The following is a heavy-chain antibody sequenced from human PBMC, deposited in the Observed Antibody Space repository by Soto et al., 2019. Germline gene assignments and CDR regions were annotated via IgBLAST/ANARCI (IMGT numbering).Heavy chain of an antibody. J-gene: IGHJ3*02. CDR3: ARHFRIGDYYDTRAFDI. CDR1: GGSISSSSYY. CDR2: IYYSGST. Sequence: QLQLQESGPGLVKPSETLSLTCTVSGGSISSSSYYWGWIRQPPGKGLEWIGSIYYSGSTYYNPSLKSRVTISVDTSKNQFSLKLSSVTAADTAVYYCARHFRIGDYYDTRAFDIWGQGTMVTVSS. V-gene: IGHV4-39*01. D-gene: IGHD3-22*01.